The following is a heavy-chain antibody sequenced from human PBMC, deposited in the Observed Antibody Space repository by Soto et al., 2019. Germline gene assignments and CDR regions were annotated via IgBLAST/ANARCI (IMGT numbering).Heavy chain of an antibody. D-gene: IGHD2-2*01. J-gene: IGHJ5*02. Sequence: PSETLSLTCTVSGGSISYYYWSWIRQPPGKGLEWIGYIYYSGSTNYNPSLKSRVTMSVDTSKNQFSLKLSSVTAADTAVYYCARVPDRWGQGTLVTVSS. CDR2: IYYSGST. CDR1: GGSISYYY. V-gene: IGHV4-59*12. CDR3: ARVPDR.